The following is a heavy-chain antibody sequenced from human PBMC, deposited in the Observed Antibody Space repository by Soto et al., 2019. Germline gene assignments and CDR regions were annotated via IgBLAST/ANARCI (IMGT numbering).Heavy chain of an antibody. J-gene: IGHJ4*02. CDR1: GFTFSSYA. CDR3: AKDQYGGDYGILGGYFDY. CDR2: ISGSGGST. V-gene: IGHV3-23*01. Sequence: GGSLRLSCAASGFTFSSYAMSWVRQAPGKGLEWVSAISGSGGSTYYADSVKGRFTISRDKSKNTLYLQMNSLRAEDTAVYYCAKDQYGGDYGILGGYFDYWGQGTLVTVSS. D-gene: IGHD4-17*01.